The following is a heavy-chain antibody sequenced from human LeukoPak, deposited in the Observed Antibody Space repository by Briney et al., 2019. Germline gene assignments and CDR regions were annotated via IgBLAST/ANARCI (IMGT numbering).Heavy chain of an antibody. V-gene: IGHV1-69*13. D-gene: IGHD3-3*01. CDR2: IIPIFGTA. J-gene: IGHJ6*02. CDR3: ARASTYYDFWSGYHCYYYGMDV. CDR1: GGTFSSYA. Sequence: SVTVSCKASGGTFSSYAISWVRQAPGQGLEWMGGIIPIFGTANYAQKFQGRVTITADESTSTAYMELSSLRSEDTAVYYCARASTYYDFWSGYHCYYYGMDVWGQGTTVTVSS.